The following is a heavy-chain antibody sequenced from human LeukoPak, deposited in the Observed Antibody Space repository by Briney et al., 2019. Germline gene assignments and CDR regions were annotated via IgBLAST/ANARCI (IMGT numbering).Heavy chain of an antibody. V-gene: IGHV4-59*01. D-gene: IGHD2-2*01. J-gene: IGHJ6*03. CDR2: IYYSGST. CDR1: GGSISSYY. CDR3: ARFLPRYCSSTSCHHYYMDV. Sequence: PSEALSLTCTVSGGSISSYYWSWIRQPPGKGLEWIGYIYYSGSTNYNPSLKSRVTISVDTSKNQFSLKLSSVTAADTAVYYCARFLPRYCSSTSCHHYYMDVWGKGATVTVSS.